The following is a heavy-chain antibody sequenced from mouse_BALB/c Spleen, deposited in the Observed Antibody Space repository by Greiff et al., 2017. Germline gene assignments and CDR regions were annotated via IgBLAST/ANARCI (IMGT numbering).Heavy chain of an antibody. V-gene: IGHV10-1*02. J-gene: IGHJ4*01. Sequence: EVQLQESGGGLVQPKGSLKLSCAASGFTFNTYAMNWVRQAPGKGLEWVARIRSKSNNYATYYADSVKDRFTISRDDSQSMLYLQMNNLKTEDTAMYYCVRQGATMITTGGAMDYWGQGTSVTVSS. D-gene: IGHD2-4*01. CDR3: VRQGATMITTGGAMDY. CDR1: GFTFNTYA. CDR2: IRSKSNNYAT.